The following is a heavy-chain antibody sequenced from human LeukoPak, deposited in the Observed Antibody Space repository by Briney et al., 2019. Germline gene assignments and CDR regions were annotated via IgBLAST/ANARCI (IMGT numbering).Heavy chain of an antibody. V-gene: IGHV4-59*12. CDR2: ISYTGST. D-gene: IGHD6-6*01. CDR1: GGSISSYY. J-gene: IGHJ5*02. Sequence: SETLSLTCTVSGGSISSYYWSWIRQPPGKGLEWIAYISYTGSTNYNPSLQSRVTISVDTSKNQFSLKLRSVTAADTAVHYCARALARLSWFDPWGQGTLVTVSS. CDR3: ARALARLSWFDP.